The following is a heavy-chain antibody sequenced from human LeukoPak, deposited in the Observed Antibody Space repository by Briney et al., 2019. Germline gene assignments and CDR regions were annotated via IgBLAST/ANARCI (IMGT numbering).Heavy chain of an antibody. V-gene: IGHV3-23*01. CDR1: GFTFSSYA. CDR3: AKGGEIYYDYVWGSYRSHGDAFDI. Sequence: GGSLRLSCAASGFTFSSYAMSWVRQAPGKGLEWVSAISGSGGSTYYADSVKGRFTISRDNSKNTLYLQMNSLRAEDTAVYYCAKGGEIYYDYVWGSYRSHGDAFDIWGQGTMVTVSS. D-gene: IGHD3-16*02. CDR2: ISGSGGST. J-gene: IGHJ3*02.